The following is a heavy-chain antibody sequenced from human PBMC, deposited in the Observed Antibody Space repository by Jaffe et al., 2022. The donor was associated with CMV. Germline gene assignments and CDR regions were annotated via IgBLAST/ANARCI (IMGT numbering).Heavy chain of an antibody. V-gene: IGHV2-26*01. J-gene: IGHJ5*02. CDR3: ARISYDFWSGYENWFDP. CDR1: GFSLSNARMG. D-gene: IGHD3-3*01. Sequence: QVTLKESGPVLVKPTETLTLTCTVSGFSLSNARMGVSWIRQPPGKALEWLAHIFSNDEKSYSTSLKSRLTISKDTSKSQVVLTMTNMDPVDTATYYCARISYDFWSGYENWFDPWGQGTLVTVSS. CDR2: IFSNDEK.